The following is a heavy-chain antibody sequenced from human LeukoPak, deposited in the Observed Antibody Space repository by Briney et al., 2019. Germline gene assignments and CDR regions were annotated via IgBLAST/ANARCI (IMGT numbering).Heavy chain of an antibody. V-gene: IGHV3-21*01. CDR3: ARGYCSSTSCYTPDY. J-gene: IGHJ4*02. D-gene: IGHD2-2*02. Sequence: PGGSLRLSCAASGFTFSSSGMNWVRQAPGKRLEWVSSISSGSSYTYYADSVKGRFTISRDNARNSLYPQMNSLRAEDTAVYYCARGYCSSTSCYTPDYWGRGTLVTVSS. CDR1: GFTFSSSG. CDR2: ISSGSSYT.